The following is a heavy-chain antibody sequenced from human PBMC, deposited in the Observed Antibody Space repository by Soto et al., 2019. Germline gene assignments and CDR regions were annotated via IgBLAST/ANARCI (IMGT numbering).Heavy chain of an antibody. J-gene: IGHJ5*02. CDR3: ARDGPGYCSSTSCYEWWFDP. CDR2: INAGNGNT. D-gene: IGHD2-2*01. Sequence: GASVKLSCKASGYTFTSYAMHWVRQAPGQRLEWMGWINAGNGNTKYSQKFQGRVTITRDTSASTAYMELSSLRSEDTAVYYCARDGPGYCSSTSCYEWWFDPWGQGTLVTAPQ. V-gene: IGHV1-3*01. CDR1: GYTFTSYA.